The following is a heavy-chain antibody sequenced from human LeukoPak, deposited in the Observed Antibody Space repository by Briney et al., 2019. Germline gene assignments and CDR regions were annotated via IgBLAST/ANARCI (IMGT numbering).Heavy chain of an antibody. CDR1: GFTFSSYA. D-gene: IGHD2-15*01. V-gene: IGHV3-30-3*01. CDR2: ISYDGSNK. Sequence: ERSLRLSCAASGFTFSSYAMHWVRQAPGKGLEWVAVISYDGSNKYYADSVKGRFTISRDNSKNTLYQQMNSLRAEDTAVYYCARDSPISCSGGSCQNWFDPWGQGTLVTVSS. CDR3: ARDSPISCSGGSCQNWFDP. J-gene: IGHJ5*02.